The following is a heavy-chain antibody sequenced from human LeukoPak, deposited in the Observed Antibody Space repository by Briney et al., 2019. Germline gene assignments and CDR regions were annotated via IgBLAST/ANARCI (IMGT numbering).Heavy chain of an antibody. D-gene: IGHD3-10*01. Sequence: ASVTVSCKASGGTFSSYAISWVRQAPGQGLEWMGGIIPIFGTANYAQKFQGRVTITADESTSTAYMELSSLRSEDTAVYYCARDGFGGWFGEFSDAFDIWGQGTMVTVSS. V-gene: IGHV1-69*13. CDR2: IIPIFGTA. CDR1: GGTFSSYA. CDR3: ARDGFGGWFGEFSDAFDI. J-gene: IGHJ3*02.